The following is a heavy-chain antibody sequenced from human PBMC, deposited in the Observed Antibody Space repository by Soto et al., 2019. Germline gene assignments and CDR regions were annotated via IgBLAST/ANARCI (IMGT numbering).Heavy chain of an antibody. Sequence: QVRLVQSGAEVKKPGASVTVSCKASGYTFNSYGISWVRQAPGQGLEWMGWISAYNGNTNYAQKLQGRVTMTTDTSTSTAYMELRSLRSDDTAVYYCARRVSAVVTSPDDYWGQGTLVTVSS. CDR3: ARRVSAVVTSPDDY. D-gene: IGHD2-15*01. CDR1: GYTFNSYG. J-gene: IGHJ4*02. V-gene: IGHV1-18*04. CDR2: ISAYNGNT.